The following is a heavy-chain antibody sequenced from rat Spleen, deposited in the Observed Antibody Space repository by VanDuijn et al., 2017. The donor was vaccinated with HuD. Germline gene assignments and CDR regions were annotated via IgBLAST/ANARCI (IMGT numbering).Heavy chain of an antibody. J-gene: IGHJ2*01. CDR2: TSYEGSST. V-gene: IGHV5-22*01. D-gene: IGHD2-5*01. CDR3: TRGGYFRY. Sequence: EVQLVESGGGLVQPGRSLSCAASGFTFSDYYMAWVRQAPKKGLEWVASTSYEGSSTDYGDSVKGRFTISRDTAQNILYLQMNSPRSEDTATYYCTRGGYFRYWGQGVMVTVSS. CDR1: GFTFSDYY.